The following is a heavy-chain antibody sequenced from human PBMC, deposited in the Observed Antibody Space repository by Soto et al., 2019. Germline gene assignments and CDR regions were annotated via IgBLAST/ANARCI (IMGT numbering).Heavy chain of an antibody. D-gene: IGHD2-21*02. CDR2: IIPASDTE. Sequence: QVHLVQSGAEVKKPGSSVNISCKASGGTFGTYGLNWVRQFPGQGLEWMGGIIPASDTENYAQKFQGRVTITADKSTNIAHMQMDSLTSDDTAVYYCATAVTAGTHYNYGLDVWGQGTTVTVS. CDR1: GGTFGTYG. J-gene: IGHJ6*02. V-gene: IGHV1-69*14. CDR3: ATAVTAGTHYNYGLDV.